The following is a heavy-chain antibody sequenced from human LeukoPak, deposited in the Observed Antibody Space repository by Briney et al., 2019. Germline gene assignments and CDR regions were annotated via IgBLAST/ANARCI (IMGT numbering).Heavy chain of an antibody. J-gene: IGHJ6*02. CDR2: ISSSGSTI. Sequence: PGGSLRLSCAASGFTFSSYEMSWVRQAPGKGLEWVSYISSSGSTIYYADSVKGRFTISRDNAKNSLYLQMNSLRAEDTAIYYCARGGCAAAGCGMDVWGHGTTVTVSS. D-gene: IGHD6-13*01. V-gene: IGHV3-48*03. CDR3: ARGGCAAAGCGMDV. CDR1: GFTFSSYE.